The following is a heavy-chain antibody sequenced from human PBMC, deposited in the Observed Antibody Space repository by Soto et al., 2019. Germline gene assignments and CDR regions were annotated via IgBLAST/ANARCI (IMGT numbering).Heavy chain of an antibody. CDR3: ARVGAYFIRSSAFDI. J-gene: IGHJ3*02. V-gene: IGHV4-59*01. CDR1: GGSISSYY. D-gene: IGHD1-26*01. Sequence: HSETLSLTCTVSGGSISSYYWSWIRQPPGKGLEWIGYIYYSGSTNYNPSLKSRVTISVDTSKNQFSLKLSSVTAADTAVYFCARVGAYFIRSSAFDIWGQGTMVTVSS. CDR2: IYYSGST.